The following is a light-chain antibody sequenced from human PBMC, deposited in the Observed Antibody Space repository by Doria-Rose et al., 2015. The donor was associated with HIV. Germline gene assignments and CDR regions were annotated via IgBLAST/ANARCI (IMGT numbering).Light chain of an antibody. Sequence: EIVLTQSPLSLSVTPGQPASISCRSSQSLVNSDGKTYLYWYLQKPGQSPQLLIYKVSNRFSGVPDRFSGSGSGTDFTLKISRVEPEDFGVYYCMQTILLPFTFGPGTTVDIK. CDR2: KVS. J-gene: IGKJ3*01. V-gene: IGKV2D-29*02. CDR3: MQTILLPFT. CDR1: QSLVNSDGKTY.